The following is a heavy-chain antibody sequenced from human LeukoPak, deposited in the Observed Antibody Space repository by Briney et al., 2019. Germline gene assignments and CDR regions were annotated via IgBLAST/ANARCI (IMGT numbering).Heavy chain of an antibody. J-gene: IGHJ4*02. CDR1: GFTFSSYG. Sequence: GGSLRLSCAASGFTFSSYGMSWVRQAPGKGLEWVSAISGSGGSTYYADSVKGRFTISRDNSKITLYLQMNSLRAEDTAVYYCARVVPPTDYGSGSYFWDPYYFDYWGQGTLVTVSS. D-gene: IGHD3-10*01. V-gene: IGHV3-23*01. CDR3: ARVVPPTDYGSGSYFWDPYYFDY. CDR2: ISGSGGST.